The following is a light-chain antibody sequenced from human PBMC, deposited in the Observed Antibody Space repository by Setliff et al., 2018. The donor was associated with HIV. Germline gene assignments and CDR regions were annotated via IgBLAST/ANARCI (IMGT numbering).Light chain of an antibody. V-gene: IGKV3-20*01. CDR1: QSVSSRH. Sequence: EIVLTQSPGTLSLSPGERATLSCRASQSVSSRHLAWYQQKPGQAPRLLIYGASSRATGVPDTFSGRGSGTDFTLTIGRLEPEDFAVYYCQQYGHSPHTFGQGTKVDIK. J-gene: IGKJ1*01. CDR3: QQYGHSPHT. CDR2: GAS.